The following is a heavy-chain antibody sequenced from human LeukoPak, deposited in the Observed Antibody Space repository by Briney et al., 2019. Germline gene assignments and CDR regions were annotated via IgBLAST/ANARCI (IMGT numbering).Heavy chain of an antibody. V-gene: IGHV4-59*01. Sequence: PSETLSLTCTVSGGSISSYYWSWIRQPPGQGLEWIVYIYYSGSTKYKPSLKSRVTISVDTSKNQFSLKLSSVTAADTAVYYCARGRFLDAFDIWGQGTMVTVSA. CDR2: IYYSGST. J-gene: IGHJ3*02. CDR1: GGSISSYY. CDR3: ARGRFLDAFDI. D-gene: IGHD3-3*01.